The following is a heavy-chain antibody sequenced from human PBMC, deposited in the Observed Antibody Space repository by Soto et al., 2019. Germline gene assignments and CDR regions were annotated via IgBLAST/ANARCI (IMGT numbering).Heavy chain of an antibody. V-gene: IGHV4-34*01. CDR2: INHSGST. Sequence: QVQLQQWGAGLLKPSETLSLTCAVYGGSFSGYYWSWIRQPPGKGLAWIGEINHSGSTNYNPSLKSRVTISVDTSKTQCSLKLSSVTAADTAVYYCARGGGYNWNYFCWFDPWGQGTLVTVSS. CDR3: ARGGGYNWNYFCWFDP. CDR1: GGSFSGYY. D-gene: IGHD1-7*01. J-gene: IGHJ5*02.